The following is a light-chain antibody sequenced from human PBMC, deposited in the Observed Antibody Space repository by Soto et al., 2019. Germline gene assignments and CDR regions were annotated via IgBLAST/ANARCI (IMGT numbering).Light chain of an antibody. CDR2: DAY. Sequence: EIVMTQSPATLSVSPGERATLXXRAGQGVSTNLAWYQQKLGQAPRXXIYDAYTRATGVAARFTGSGSATDFSLTIASLEPEDFAVYYCQQRAKWPSTFGPGTKVDI. J-gene: IGKJ2*02. V-gene: IGKV3-11*01. CDR1: QGVSTN. CDR3: QQRAKWPST.